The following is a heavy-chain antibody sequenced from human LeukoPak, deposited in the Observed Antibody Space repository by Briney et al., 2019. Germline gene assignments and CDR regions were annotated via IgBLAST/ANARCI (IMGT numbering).Heavy chain of an antibody. D-gene: IGHD1-20*01. J-gene: IGHJ4*02. CDR3: VRESITGHRDFDY. CDR2: ISSGSRTI. CDR1: GFAFGSYS. Sequence: GGSLRLSCAASGFAFGSYSMNWVRQAPGKGLEWVSYISSGSRTIYSADSVKGRFTISRDNAKNSLYMQMNSLGVEDTAVYYCVRESITGHRDFDYWGEGTLVTVSS. V-gene: IGHV3-48*01.